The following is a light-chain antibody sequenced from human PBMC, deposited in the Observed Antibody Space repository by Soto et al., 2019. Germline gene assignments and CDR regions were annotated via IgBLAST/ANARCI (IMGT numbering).Light chain of an antibody. Sequence: EIVMTQSPATLPVSPGERATLSCRASQSVSSNLAWYQQKPGQAPRLLIYGASTSATGTPSRFSGSGSGTEFTFSISSLLTEDCAVYYCQQYSDWPPWTFGQGTKVEIK. CDR2: GAS. V-gene: IGKV3-15*01. CDR1: QSVSSN. J-gene: IGKJ1*01. CDR3: QQYSDWPPWT.